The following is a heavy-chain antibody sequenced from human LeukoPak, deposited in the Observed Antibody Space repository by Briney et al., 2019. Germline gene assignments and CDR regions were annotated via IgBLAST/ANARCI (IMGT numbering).Heavy chain of an antibody. V-gene: IGHV4-59*01. Sequence: SETLSLTCTVSGGSISSYYWSWIRQPPGKGLEWIGYIYYSGSTNYNPSLKSRVTISVDTSKNQFSLKLSSVTAADTAVYYCARDGGLRSYAFDTWGQGTMVTVPS. CDR2: IYYSGST. CDR1: GGSISSYY. J-gene: IGHJ3*02. CDR3: ARDGGLRSYAFDT. D-gene: IGHD5-12*01.